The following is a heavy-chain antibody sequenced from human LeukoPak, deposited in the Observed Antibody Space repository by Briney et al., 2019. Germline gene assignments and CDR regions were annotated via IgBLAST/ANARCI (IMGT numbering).Heavy chain of an antibody. J-gene: IGHJ4*02. CDR2: ISYDGSNK. Sequence: PGRSLRLSCAGSGFTFSSYGMHWVRQAPGKGLEWVALISYDGSNKYYADSVKGRFTISRDNSRNTLYLQMNSLRTEDTAVYYCARDRRYYDSSGSYYFDYWGQGTLVTVSS. D-gene: IGHD3-22*01. CDR1: GFTFSSYG. CDR3: ARDRRYYDSSGSYYFDY. V-gene: IGHV3-30*03.